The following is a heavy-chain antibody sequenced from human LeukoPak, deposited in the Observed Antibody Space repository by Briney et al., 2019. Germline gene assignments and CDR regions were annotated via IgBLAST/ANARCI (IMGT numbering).Heavy chain of an antibody. V-gene: IGHV3-9*01. CDR3: ARETYGSGSYDY. J-gene: IGHJ4*02. D-gene: IGHD3-10*01. CDR1: GFTFDDYA. Sequence: GGSLRLSCAASGFTFDDYAMHWVRQAPGKGLEWVSGISWNSGSIGYADSVKGRFTISRDNAKNSLYLQMNSLRAEDTAVYYCARETYGSGSYDYWGQGTLVTVSS. CDR2: ISWNSGSI.